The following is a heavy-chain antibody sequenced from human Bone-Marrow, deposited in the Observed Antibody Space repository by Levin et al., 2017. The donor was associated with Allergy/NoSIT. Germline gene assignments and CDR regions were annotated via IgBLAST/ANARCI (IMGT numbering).Heavy chain of an antibody. D-gene: IGHD1-1*01. J-gene: IGHJ4*02. CDR1: GFTFTTYA. Sequence: GGSLRLSCTASGFTFTTYAMNWVRQAPGKGLEWVSGLSGSGRSTYYADSVKGRFTISRDNSKNTLYLQMNSLSAEDTALYYCAKGAGWDLKRNYFDFWGQGAPVTVSS. V-gene: IGHV3-23*01. CDR3: AKGAGWDLKRNYFDF. CDR2: LSGSGRST.